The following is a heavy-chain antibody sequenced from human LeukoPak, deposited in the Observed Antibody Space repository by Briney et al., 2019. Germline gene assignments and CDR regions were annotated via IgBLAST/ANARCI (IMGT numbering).Heavy chain of an antibody. D-gene: IGHD3-10*01. CDR2: IIPIFGSA. J-gene: IGHJ6*04. CDR1: GGTFSSYA. CDR3: ARADYYGSGGMDV. Sequence: SVKVSCKASGGTFSSYAISWVRQAPGQGLEWMGGIIPIFGSANYAQNFQGRVTITADKSTSTVYMELSSLRSEDTAVYYCARADYYGSGGMDVWGKGTTVTVSS. V-gene: IGHV1-69*06.